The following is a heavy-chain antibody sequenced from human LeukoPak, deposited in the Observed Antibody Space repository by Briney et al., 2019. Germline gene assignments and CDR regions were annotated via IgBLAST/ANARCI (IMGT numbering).Heavy chain of an antibody. CDR3: ARHGMQLRYSNWFHP. Sequence: KPSETLSLTCTVSGGSISSYYWSWLRQPPGKGLEGSGYIYYSGSTNYNPSLKSRVTISVDTSKNQFSLKLSSVTAADTAVYYCARHGMQLRYSNWFHPWGQGTLVTVSS. D-gene: IGHD1-1*01. J-gene: IGHJ5*02. V-gene: IGHV4-59*01. CDR2: IYYSGST. CDR1: GGSISSYY.